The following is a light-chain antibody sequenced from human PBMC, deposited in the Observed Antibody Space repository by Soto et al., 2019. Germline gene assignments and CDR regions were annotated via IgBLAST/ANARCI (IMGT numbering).Light chain of an antibody. J-gene: IGKJ3*01. CDR2: GAS. V-gene: IGKV3-20*01. Sequence: EIVMTQSPATLSVSPGERATLSCRASQSVSSKLAWYQQKPGQAPRLLIYGASSRATGVPDRFSGSGSGTDFTLTISRLEPEDFAVYYCQQYGRSPFAFGPGTKVDIK. CDR1: QSVSSK. CDR3: QQYGRSPFA.